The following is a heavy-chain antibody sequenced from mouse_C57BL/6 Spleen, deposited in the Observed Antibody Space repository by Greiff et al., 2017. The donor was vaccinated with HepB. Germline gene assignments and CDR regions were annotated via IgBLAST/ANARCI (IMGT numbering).Heavy chain of an antibody. CDR3: ALEGYYGSNWYFDV. CDR1: GYTFTSYW. V-gene: IGHV1-61*01. J-gene: IGHJ1*03. D-gene: IGHD1-1*01. CDR2: IYPSDSET. Sequence: QVQLQQPGAELVRPGSSVKLSCKASGYTFTSYWMDWVKQRPGQGLEWIGNIYPSDSETHYNQKFKDKATLTVDKSSSTAYMQLSSLTSEDSAVYYCALEGYYGSNWYFDVWGTGTTVTVSS.